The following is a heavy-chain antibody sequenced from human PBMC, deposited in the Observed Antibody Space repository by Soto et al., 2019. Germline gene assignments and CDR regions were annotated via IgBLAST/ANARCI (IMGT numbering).Heavy chain of an antibody. J-gene: IGHJ6*02. V-gene: IGHV3-30-3*01. Sequence: GGSLRLSCAASGLTFSNFAMNWVRQAPGKGLEWVAFIPYDGTNKYYADSVKGRFTISRDNAKNTLYLQMNSLRSEDTGVYYCATEKTMDVWGQGTTVTVSS. CDR1: GLTFSNFA. CDR3: ATEKTMDV. CDR2: IPYDGTNK.